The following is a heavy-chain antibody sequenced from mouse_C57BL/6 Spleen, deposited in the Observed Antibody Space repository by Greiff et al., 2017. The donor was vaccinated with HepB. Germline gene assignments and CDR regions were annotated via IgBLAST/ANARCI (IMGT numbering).Heavy chain of an antibody. J-gene: IGHJ2*01. Sequence: EVKLEESGGGLVKPGGSLKLSCAASGFTFSDYGMHWVRQAPEKGLEWVAYISSGSSTIYYADTVKGRFTISRDNAKNTLFLQMTSLRSEDTAMYYCGRRKDYSNPYDFWGWGQRITLS. V-gene: IGHV5-17*01. CDR1: GFTFSDYG. CDR2: ISSGSSTI. D-gene: IGHD2-5*01. CDR3: GRRKDYSNPYDFWG.